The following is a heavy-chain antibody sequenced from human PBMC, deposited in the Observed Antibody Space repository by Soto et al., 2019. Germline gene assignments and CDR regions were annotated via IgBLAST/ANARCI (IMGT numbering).Heavy chain of an antibody. J-gene: IGHJ6*02. Sequence: QVQLVESGGGLVKPGGSLRLSCAASGFTFSDYYMIWIRQAPGKGLEWISYMSRSGGTIYSADSVKGRFTISRDNAKNALYLQMNSLRVEDTAVYYCAGGGSHYYGMGVWGQGTAVTVTS. V-gene: IGHV3-11*01. CDR2: MSRSGGTI. CDR1: GFTFSDYY. D-gene: IGHD2-15*01. CDR3: AGGGSHYYGMGV.